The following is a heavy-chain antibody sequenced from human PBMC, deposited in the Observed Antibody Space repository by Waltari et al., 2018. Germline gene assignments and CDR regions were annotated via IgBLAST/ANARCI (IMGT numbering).Heavy chain of an antibody. J-gene: IGHJ4*02. Sequence: QVQLVQSGAEVKKPGASVKVSCKASGYTFTGYYMHWVRQAPGQGLEWMGRINPNRGGTNYAQKFQGRVTMTRDTSSSTAYMELSRLGSDDTAVYYCARDARADQYGSGSYITYYFDYWGQGTLVTVSS. D-gene: IGHD3-10*01. CDR2: INPNRGGT. CDR1: GYTFTGYY. V-gene: IGHV1-2*06. CDR3: ARDARADQYGSGSYITYYFDY.